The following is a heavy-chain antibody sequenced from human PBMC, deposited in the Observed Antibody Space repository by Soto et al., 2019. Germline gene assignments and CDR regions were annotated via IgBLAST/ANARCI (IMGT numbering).Heavy chain of an antibody. CDR2: VYYSGST. CDR3: ARDTVTTSDDAFDI. CDR1: GGSISSYY. D-gene: IGHD4-17*01. Sequence: QVPLQESGPGLVKPSETLSLTCTVSGGSISSYYWTWIRQPPGKRLEWIGYVYYSGSTNYNPSLKSRVTISVDMSKNQFSLKLSSVTAADTAVYYCARDTVTTSDDAFDIWGQGTMVPVSS. V-gene: IGHV4-59*01. J-gene: IGHJ3*02.